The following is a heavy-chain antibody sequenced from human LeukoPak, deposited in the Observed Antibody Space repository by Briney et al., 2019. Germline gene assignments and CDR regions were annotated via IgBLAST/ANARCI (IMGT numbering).Heavy chain of an antibody. CDR2: IYYSGTT. J-gene: IGHJ4*02. CDR1: VGSVSGYF. V-gene: IGHV4-59*08. Sequence: SETLSLTCTVSVGSVSGYFWSWIRQPPGQGLEWIRCIYYSGTTDYNPSLRSRVTLSVDTSKNQFSLKLTSVTAADTAVYFCARHEPTPYYGTSGPFDYWGQGTLVTVSS. D-gene: IGHD1-7*01. CDR3: ARHEPTPYYGTSGPFDY.